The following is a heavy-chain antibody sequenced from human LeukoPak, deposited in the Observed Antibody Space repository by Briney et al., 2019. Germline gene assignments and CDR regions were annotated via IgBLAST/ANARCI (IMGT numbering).Heavy chain of an antibody. CDR2: ISGSGGST. CDR1: GFTVSSYA. Sequence: GGSLRLSCAPSGFTVSSYAMSWVRQAPGKGLEWVSAISGSGGSTYYADSVKRRFTISRDNSKNTLYLQMNSLRAEDTAVYYCAKVADFWSGYSNWFDPWGQGTLVTVSS. J-gene: IGHJ5*02. CDR3: AKVADFWSGYSNWFDP. D-gene: IGHD3-3*01. V-gene: IGHV3-23*01.